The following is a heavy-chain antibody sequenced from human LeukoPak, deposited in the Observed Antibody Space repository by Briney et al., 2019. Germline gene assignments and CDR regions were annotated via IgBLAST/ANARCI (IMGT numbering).Heavy chain of an antibody. V-gene: IGHV3-15*01. CDR3: TRSGYPFDY. D-gene: IGHD5-12*01. CDR2: IKSKTDGGTP. J-gene: IGHJ4*02. CDR1: GASLNGHY. Sequence: PSETLSLTCAVYGASLNGHYWSWVRQAPGKGLEWVGRIKSKTDGGTPDYAAPVKGRFTISRDDSKNMLYLQMNSLKTEDTAVYYCTRSGYPFDYWGQGTLVTVSS.